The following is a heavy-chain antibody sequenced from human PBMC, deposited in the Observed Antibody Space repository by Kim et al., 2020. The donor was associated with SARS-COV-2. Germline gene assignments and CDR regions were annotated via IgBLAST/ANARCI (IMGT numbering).Heavy chain of an antibody. J-gene: IGHJ4*02. CDR3: ARGHIVVVTAMDY. Sequence: YADSVKGRFTISRDNSKNTLYLQMNSLRAEDTAVYYCARGHIVVVTAMDYWGQGTLVTVSS. V-gene: IGHV3-30*01. D-gene: IGHD2-21*02.